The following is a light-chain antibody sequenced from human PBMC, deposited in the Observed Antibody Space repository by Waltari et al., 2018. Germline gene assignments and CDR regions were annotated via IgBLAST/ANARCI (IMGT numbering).Light chain of an antibody. J-gene: IGKJ3*01. CDR1: QSISSY. CDR2: GAS. V-gene: IGKV1-39*01. CDR3: QQTSSSPLT. Sequence: DIQMTQSPSSLSASVGDRVTITCRASQSISSYLNWYQQKPGKAPKRLIHGASSLRGGAPSRFSGSRSGTDFTLTISSLQPEDFASYYCQQTSSSPLTFGPGTKLDIK.